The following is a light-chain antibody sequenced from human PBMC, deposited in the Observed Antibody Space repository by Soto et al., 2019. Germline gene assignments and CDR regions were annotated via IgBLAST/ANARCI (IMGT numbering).Light chain of an antibody. CDR2: AAS. CDR3: QQFNSYPIT. J-gene: IGKJ5*01. V-gene: IGKV1-9*01. CDR1: QGISSY. Sequence: DIQLTQSPSFLSASVGDRVIITCRASQGISSYLAWYQQEPGKAPKLLIYAASTLQSGVPSRFSGSGSGTEFTLTISSLQPEDFATDYCQQFNSYPITFGQGTRLEIK.